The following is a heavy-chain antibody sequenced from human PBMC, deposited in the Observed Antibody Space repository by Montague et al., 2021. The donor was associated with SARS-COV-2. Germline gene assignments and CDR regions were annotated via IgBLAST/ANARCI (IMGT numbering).Heavy chain of an antibody. CDR3: AREQWPLRGYLQH. J-gene: IGHJ1*01. CDR1: GGSITSGSYY. D-gene: IGHD6-19*01. Sequence: TLSLTCTVSGGSITSGSYYWNWIRQPAGKGLEWIGRIYTRGSXXYNPSLRSRVTVSVDTSKNQFSLKLSSVTAADTAVYYCAREQWPLRGYLQHWGQGTLVIVSS. V-gene: IGHV4-61*02. CDR2: IYTRGSX.